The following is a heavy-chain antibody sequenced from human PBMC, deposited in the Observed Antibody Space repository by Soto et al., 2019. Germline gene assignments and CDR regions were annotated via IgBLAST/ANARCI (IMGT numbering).Heavy chain of an antibody. CDR1: GGSISSYY. D-gene: IGHD4-17*01. CDR3: ARVGRDYGDSIYYYGMDV. J-gene: IGHJ6*02. CDR2: IYYSGST. Sequence: QVQLQESGPGLVKPSETLSLTCTVSGGSISSYYWSWIRQPPGKGLEWIGYIYYSGSTNYNPSLKIRPTISVDAANHQFSPELSSVTAADTAVYYCARVGRDYGDSIYYYGMDVWGQGTTVTVSS. V-gene: IGHV4-59*01.